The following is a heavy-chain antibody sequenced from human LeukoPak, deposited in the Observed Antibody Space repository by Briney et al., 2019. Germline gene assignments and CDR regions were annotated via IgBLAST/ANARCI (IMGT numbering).Heavy chain of an antibody. J-gene: IGHJ4*02. CDR1: GYSISNNYY. CDR2: IYHSGRT. V-gene: IGHV4-38-2*02. D-gene: IGHD3-10*01. CDR3: ARETRITMVRGATGYFDY. Sequence: SETLSLTCTVSGYSISNNYYWSWIRQPPGKGLEWIGYIYHSGRTYYNPSLKSRVTISVDRSKNQFSLKLSSVTAADTAVYYCARETRITMVRGATGYFDYWGQGTLVTVSS.